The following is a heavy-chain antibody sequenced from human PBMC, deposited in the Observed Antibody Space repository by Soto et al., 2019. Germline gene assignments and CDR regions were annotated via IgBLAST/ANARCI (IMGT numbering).Heavy chain of an antibody. D-gene: IGHD2-8*01. CDR2: IYYSGST. Sequence: SETLSLTCTVSGGSISSSSYYWGWIRQPPGKGLEWIGSIYYSGSTYYNPSLKSRVTISVDTSKNQFSLKLSSVTAADTAVYYCARRRQYCTNGVCSFRFDPWGQGTLVTVSS. CDR3: ARRRQYCTNGVCSFRFDP. J-gene: IGHJ5*02. CDR1: GGSISSSSYY. V-gene: IGHV4-39*01.